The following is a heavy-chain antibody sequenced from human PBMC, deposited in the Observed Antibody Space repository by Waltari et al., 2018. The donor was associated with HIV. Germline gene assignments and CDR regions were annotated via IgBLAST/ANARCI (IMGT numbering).Heavy chain of an antibody. CDR1: GGSIPSGSDY. V-gene: IGHV4-39*01. Sequence: QLQLQESGPGLVKPSETLSLTCTVSGGSIPSGSDYWGWIRPPPGKGLEWIGSIYYSGSTYYNPSLKSRVTISVDTSKNQFSLKLSSVTAADTAVYCCARHHSSGYLGFDYWGLGTLVTVSS. D-gene: IGHD3-22*01. CDR2: IYYSGST. J-gene: IGHJ4*02. CDR3: ARHHSSGYLGFDY.